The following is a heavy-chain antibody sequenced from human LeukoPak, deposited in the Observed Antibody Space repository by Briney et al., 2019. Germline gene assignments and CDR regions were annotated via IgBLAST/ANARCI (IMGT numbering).Heavy chain of an antibody. CDR1: RFTFSTYS. D-gene: IGHD1-7*01. V-gene: IGHV3-48*01. CDR2: ISSSSTTI. Sequence: GGSLRLSCAASRFTFSTYSMNWVRQAPRKGLEWISYISSSSTTIYYADSVKGRFTISRDNAKNPLYLQMNSLRAEDTAVYYCPLELGEGFDYWGQGTLVTVSS. CDR3: PLELGEGFDY. J-gene: IGHJ4*02.